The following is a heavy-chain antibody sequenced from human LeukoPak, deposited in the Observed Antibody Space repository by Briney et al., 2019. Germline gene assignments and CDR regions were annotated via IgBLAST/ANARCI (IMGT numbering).Heavy chain of an antibody. CDR3: AKDHPTIVVVVAATHWFDT. J-gene: IGHJ5*02. D-gene: IGHD2-15*01. V-gene: IGHV3-23*01. CDR1: GFTFSSYA. Sequence: PGGSLRLSCAASGFTFSSYAMSWVRQAPGKGLEWVSAISGSGGSTYYADSVKGRFTISRDNSKNTLYLQMNSLRAEDTAVYYCAKDHPTIVVVVAATHWFDTWGQGTLVTVS. CDR2: ISGSGGST.